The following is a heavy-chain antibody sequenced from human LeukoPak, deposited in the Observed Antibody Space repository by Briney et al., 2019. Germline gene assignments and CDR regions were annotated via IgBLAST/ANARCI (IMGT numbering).Heavy chain of an antibody. CDR2: IYHSGST. J-gene: IGHJ4*02. CDR3: ARDPYYYDGHFDY. CDR1: GGSISSSNW. V-gene: IGHV4-4*02. Sequence: PSGTLSLTCAVSGGSISSSNWWSWVRQPPGKGLEWIGEIYHSGSTNYNPSLKSRVTISVDKSKNQFSLKLSSVTAAGTAVYYCARDPYYYDGHFDYWGQGTLVTVSS. D-gene: IGHD3-22*01.